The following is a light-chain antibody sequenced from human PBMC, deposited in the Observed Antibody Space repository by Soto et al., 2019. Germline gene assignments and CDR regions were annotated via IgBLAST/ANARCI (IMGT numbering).Light chain of an antibody. Sequence: EIVLTQSPATLSLSPGEGATLSCRASQSVSSYLAWYQQKPGQAPRLLIYGAYSRATGIPDRFSGSWSGTDFILTISRLEPEDCAVYYCQQRSNWLTFGQGTRLEIK. J-gene: IGKJ5*01. CDR3: QQRSNWLT. CDR1: QSVSSY. CDR2: GAY. V-gene: IGKV3-11*01.